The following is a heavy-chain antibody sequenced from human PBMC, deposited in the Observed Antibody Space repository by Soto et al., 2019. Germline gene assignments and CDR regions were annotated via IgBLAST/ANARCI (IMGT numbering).Heavy chain of an antibody. CDR3: ARVFHEYGDTRRSGMDV. V-gene: IGHV3-21*01. J-gene: IGHJ6*02. CDR2: ISSSSSYI. D-gene: IGHD4-17*01. Sequence: GGCRRLSCAAGGIISSSYWMRWVRQAPGKGRVWVSSISSSSSYIYYADSVKGRFTISRDNAKNSLYLQMNSPNAEDTALYYCARVFHEYGDTRRSGMDVWGQETTVTVSS. CDR1: GIISSSYW.